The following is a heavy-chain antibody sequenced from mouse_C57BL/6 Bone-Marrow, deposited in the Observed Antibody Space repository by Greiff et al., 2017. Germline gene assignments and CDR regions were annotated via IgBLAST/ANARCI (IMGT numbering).Heavy chain of an antibody. J-gene: IGHJ3*01. CDR3: AREMGI. D-gene: IGHD2-3*01. CDR1: GYTFTSYW. Sequence: VQLQQSGAELAKPGASVKLSCKASGYTFTSYWMHWVKQRPGQGLEWIGYINPSSGYTKYNQKFKDKDSLTADKSSSTAYMQLSSLTYEDSAVYYCAREMGIWGQGTLVTVSA. V-gene: IGHV1-7*01. CDR2: INPSSGYT.